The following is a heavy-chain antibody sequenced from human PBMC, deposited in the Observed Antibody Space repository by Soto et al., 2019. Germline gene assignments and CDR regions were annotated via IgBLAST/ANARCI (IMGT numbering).Heavy chain of an antibody. V-gene: IGHV1-69*01. D-gene: IGHD3-22*01. CDR1: GGTFSSYA. J-gene: IGHJ5*02. CDR2: IIPIFGTA. CDR3: ARDARRYYDSSGYYSNWFDP. Sequence: QVQLVQSGAEVKKPGSSVKVSCEASGGTFSSYAISWVRQAPGQGLEWMAGIIPIFGTANYAQKFQGRVTITADESTSKAYMELSSLRSEDTAVYYCARDARRYYDSSGYYSNWFDPWGQGTLVTVSS.